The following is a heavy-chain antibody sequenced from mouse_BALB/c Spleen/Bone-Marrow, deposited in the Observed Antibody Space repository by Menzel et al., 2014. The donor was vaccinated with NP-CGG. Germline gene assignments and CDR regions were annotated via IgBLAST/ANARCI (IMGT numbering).Heavy chain of an antibody. Sequence: QVQLQQSGPELVKPGASVKMSCKASGYIFTDYVISWVKQRTGQGLEWIGEIYPGSGSTYYNEKFKGKATLTADKSSNTAYMQLSSLTSEDSAVYFCATGTDYWGQGTTLTVSS. J-gene: IGHJ2*01. CDR1: GYIFTDYV. CDR2: IYPGSGST. CDR3: ATGTDY. V-gene: IGHV1-77*01. D-gene: IGHD4-1*01.